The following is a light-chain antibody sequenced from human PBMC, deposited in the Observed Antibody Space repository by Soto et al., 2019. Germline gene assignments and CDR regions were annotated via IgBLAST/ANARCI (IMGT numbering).Light chain of an antibody. CDR1: QTVSSNS. CDR2: GVS. J-gene: IGKJ1*01. CDR3: QHYGRSPPRT. V-gene: IGKV3-20*01. Sequence: EIVLTQSPGTLSLSPVERATLSCRASQTVSSNSLAWYQHKPGQAPRLLIYGVSSRATGIPDRFSGSGSGTDFTLTITRLEPEDFAVYYCQHYGRSPPRTFGQGTKVDIK.